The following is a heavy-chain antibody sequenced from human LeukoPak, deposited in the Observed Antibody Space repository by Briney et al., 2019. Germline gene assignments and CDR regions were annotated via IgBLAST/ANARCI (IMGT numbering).Heavy chain of an antibody. D-gene: IGHD3-9*01. CDR1: GGSFSGYY. CDR2: INHSGST. V-gene: IGHV4-34*01. Sequence: SETLSLTCAVYGGSFSGYYWSWIRQPPGKGLEWIGEINHSGSTNYNPSLKSRVTISVDTSKNQFSLKLSSVTAADTAVYYCAGGGGYDILTGYYVTRFDYWGQGTLVTVSS. CDR3: AGGGGYDILTGYYVTRFDY. J-gene: IGHJ4*02.